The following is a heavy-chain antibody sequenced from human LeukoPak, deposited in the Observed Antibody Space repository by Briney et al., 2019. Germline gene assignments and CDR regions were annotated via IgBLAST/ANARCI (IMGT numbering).Heavy chain of an antibody. J-gene: IGHJ6*02. CDR3: AREDTAMVNYYYYYGMDV. CDR1: GFTFSSYS. CDR2: IKQDGSEK. D-gene: IGHD5-18*01. V-gene: IGHV3-7*01. Sequence: PGGSLRLSCAASGFTFSSYSMNWVRQAPGKGLEWVANIKQDGSEKYYVDSVKGRFTISRDNAKNSLYLQMNSLRAEDTAVYYCAREDTAMVNYYYYYGMDVWGQGTTVTVSS.